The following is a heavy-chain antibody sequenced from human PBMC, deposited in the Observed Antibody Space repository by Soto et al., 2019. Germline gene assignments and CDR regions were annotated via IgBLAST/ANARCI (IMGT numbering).Heavy chain of an antibody. D-gene: IGHD3-22*01. CDR1: GYTLASSV. CDR3: ATRSNYDSSGYYWAY. CDR2: INAGNGNT. Sequence: GVPVTIVSTSSGYTLASSVVRWLRPAPGQRLEWMGWINAGNGNTKYSQKFQGRVTITRDTSASTAYMELSSLRSEDTAVYYCATRSNYDSSGYYWAYWGQGTLVTVSS. V-gene: IGHV1-3*01. J-gene: IGHJ4*02.